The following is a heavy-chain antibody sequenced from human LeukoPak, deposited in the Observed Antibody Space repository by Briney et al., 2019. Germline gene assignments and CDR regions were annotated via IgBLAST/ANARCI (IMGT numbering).Heavy chain of an antibody. D-gene: IGHD5-12*01. J-gene: IGHJ2*01. V-gene: IGHV1-69*05. CDR2: IIPIFGTA. CDR1: GGTFSSYA. Sequence: SVKVSCKASGGTFSSYAISWVRQAPGQGLEWMGRIIPIFGTANHAQKFQGRVTITTDESTSTAYMELSSLRSEDTAVYYCARDHSSWLRFGTLYWYFDLWGRGTLVTVSS. CDR3: ARDHSSWLRFGTLYWYFDL.